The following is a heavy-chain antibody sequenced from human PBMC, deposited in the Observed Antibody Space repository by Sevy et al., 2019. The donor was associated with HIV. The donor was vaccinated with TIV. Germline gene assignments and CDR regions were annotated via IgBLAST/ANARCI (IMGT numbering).Heavy chain of an antibody. CDR2: IESETDGGAA. D-gene: IGHD4-4*01. Sequence: GGSLRLSCAASGITFSSAWMSWVRLVPGKGLEWLGRIESETDGGAADYAAAVKGRFTISRDDSKETLYLQLNSLKTEDTAVYYCTTDLVFYSSQWGQGTLVTVSS. CDR1: GITFSSAW. V-gene: IGHV3-15*04. CDR3: TTDLVFYSSQ. J-gene: IGHJ4*02.